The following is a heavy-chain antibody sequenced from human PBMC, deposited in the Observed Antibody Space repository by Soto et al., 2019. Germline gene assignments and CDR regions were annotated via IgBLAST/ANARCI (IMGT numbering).Heavy chain of an antibody. J-gene: IGHJ5*02. CDR2: IYPGDSDT. CDR3: ARHRGSMTMFYGGPYYFAP. D-gene: IGHD3-10*02. V-gene: IGHV5-51*01. Sequence: EVQLVQSGAEVKKPGESLKISCKGSGYIFDDYWIAWMRQVPGKGLDWMGIIYPGDSDTTYSPSFQGQVTISVDKSINPASLQGTSLKASDSAMYFCARHRGSMTMFYGGPYYFAPGGQGGLVPVSS. CDR1: GYIFDDYW.